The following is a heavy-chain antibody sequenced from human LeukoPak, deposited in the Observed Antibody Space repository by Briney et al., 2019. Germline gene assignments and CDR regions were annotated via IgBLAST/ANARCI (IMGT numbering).Heavy chain of an antibody. D-gene: IGHD3-22*01. Sequence: GGSLRLSCAASGFTFSTYAMHWVRQAPGKGLEWLAVISYDGSNKYYADSVKGRFTISRDNSKNTLYLQMNSLRAEDTAVYYCARDRRYYDSSGYSFFYFDYWGQGTLVTVSS. V-gene: IGHV3-30-3*01. CDR1: GFTFSTYA. CDR2: ISYDGSNK. CDR3: ARDRRYYDSSGYSFFYFDY. J-gene: IGHJ4*02.